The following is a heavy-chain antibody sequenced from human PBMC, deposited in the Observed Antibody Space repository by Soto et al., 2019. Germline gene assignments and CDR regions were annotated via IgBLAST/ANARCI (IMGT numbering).Heavy chain of an antibody. D-gene: IGHD7-27*01. Sequence: QVQLVQSGAEVKKPGSSVKVSCEASGGTFSGHAISWVRQAPGQGPEWMGGLIPLFGTTQHAQNFQDRLTITADKSTSTAYMELTSLRFEYTAMYCCARGPNWGYRFDSWGQGTLVTVSS. J-gene: IGHJ4*02. CDR1: GGTFSGHA. CDR2: LIPLFGTT. V-gene: IGHV1-69*06. CDR3: ARGPNWGYRFDS.